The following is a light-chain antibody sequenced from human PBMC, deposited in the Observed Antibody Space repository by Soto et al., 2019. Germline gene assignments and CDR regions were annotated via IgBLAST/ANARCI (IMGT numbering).Light chain of an antibody. J-gene: IGKJ4*02. V-gene: IGKV1-6*01. CDR2: AAS. Sequence: SSSVSASVAAPVTITCLASQGIRNDLGWYQTKPGKAPKLLIFAASSLESGVPSRFSGSGSGTDFTLTISSLQAEDGATYDGLQANSFPLTFGGGTKVDIK. CDR3: LQANSFPLT. CDR1: QGIRND.